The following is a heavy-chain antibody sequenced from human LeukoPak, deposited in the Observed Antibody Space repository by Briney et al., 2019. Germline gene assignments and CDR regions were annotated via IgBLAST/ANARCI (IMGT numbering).Heavy chain of an antibody. CDR2: IYHSGST. J-gene: IGHJ4*02. Sequence: SQTLSLTCTVSGGSISSGGYYWSWIRQPPGKGLEWIGYIYHSGSTYYNPSLKSRVTISVDRSKNQFSLKLSSVTAADTAVYYCARVSGGSSSWYNFDYWGQGTLVTVSS. V-gene: IGHV4-30-2*01. CDR1: GGSISSGGYY. D-gene: IGHD6-13*01. CDR3: ARVSGGSSSWYNFDY.